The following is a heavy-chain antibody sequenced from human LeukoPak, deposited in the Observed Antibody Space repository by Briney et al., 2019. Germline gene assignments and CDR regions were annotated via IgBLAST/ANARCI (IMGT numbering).Heavy chain of an antibody. CDR3: ARAHTNWFDP. V-gene: IGHV3-48*01. Sequence: GGSLRLSCAASGFTLSIYNMNWVRQGPGKGLEWVSYISSSSSTIYYADSVKGRFTISRDNAKNSLYLQMNSLRAEDTAVYYCARAHTNWFDPWGQGTPVTVSS. CDR2: ISSSSSTI. CDR1: GFTLSIYN. J-gene: IGHJ5*02.